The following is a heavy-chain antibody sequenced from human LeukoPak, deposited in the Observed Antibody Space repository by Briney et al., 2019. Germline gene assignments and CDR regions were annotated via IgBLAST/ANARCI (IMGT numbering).Heavy chain of an antibody. V-gene: IGHV3-23*01. J-gene: IGHJ4*02. Sequence: GGSLRLSCAASGFTFSSYAMSWVRQAPGKGLEWVSAISGSGGSTYYADAVKRRFTSSRDNSKNTLYLQMNSLRAEDTAVYYCAKDLPGTTSFDYWGQGTLVTVSP. D-gene: IGHD1-1*01. CDR2: ISGSGGST. CDR3: AKDLPGTTSFDY. CDR1: GFTFSSYA.